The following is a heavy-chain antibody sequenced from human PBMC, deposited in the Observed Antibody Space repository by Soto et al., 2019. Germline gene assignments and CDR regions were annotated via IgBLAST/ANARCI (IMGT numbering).Heavy chain of an antibody. CDR1: GFTFDDYA. D-gene: IGHD6-13*01. V-gene: IGHV3-20*04. Sequence: GGSLRLSCAASGFTFDDYAMSWVRQAPGKGLEWVSGINWRGSATGYADSVRGRFTISRDKSKNQFSLKLSSVTAADTAVYYCARCIAAAGEYYYYYGMDVWGQGTTVTVSS. CDR3: ARCIAAAGEYYYYYGMDV. CDR2: INWRGSAT. J-gene: IGHJ6*02.